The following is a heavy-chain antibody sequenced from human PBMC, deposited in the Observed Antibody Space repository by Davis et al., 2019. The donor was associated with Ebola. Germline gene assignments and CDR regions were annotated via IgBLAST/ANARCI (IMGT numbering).Heavy chain of an antibody. V-gene: IGHV5-51*01. CDR1: GNSFSTHW. J-gene: IGHJ4*02. CDR3: ARHRNGYDIDY. D-gene: IGHD3-9*01. CDR2: IYTGDSDT. Sequence: GESLKISCKDSGNSFSTHWIGWVRQMPGKGLEWMGLIYTGDSDTRYSPSFPGQVTISADKSISTAYLQWSGLKASDTAMYYCARHRNGYDIDYWGQGTLVTVSS.